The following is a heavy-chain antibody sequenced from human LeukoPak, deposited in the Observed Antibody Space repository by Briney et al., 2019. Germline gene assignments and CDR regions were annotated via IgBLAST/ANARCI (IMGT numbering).Heavy chain of an antibody. CDR1: GFTFSSYG. CDR3: AKAYHDSGCLIDY. Sequence: PGRSLRLSCAASGFTFSSYGMHWVRQAPVKGLEWVAVISYDGSNKYYADSVKGRFTISRDNSKNTLYLQMNSLRAEDTAVYYCAKAYHDSGCLIDYWGQGTLVTVSS. D-gene: IGHD6-19*01. CDR2: ISYDGSNK. V-gene: IGHV3-30*18. J-gene: IGHJ4*02.